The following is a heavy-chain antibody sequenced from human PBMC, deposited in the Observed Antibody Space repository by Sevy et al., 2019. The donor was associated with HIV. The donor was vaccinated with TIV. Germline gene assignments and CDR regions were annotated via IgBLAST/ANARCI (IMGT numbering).Heavy chain of an antibody. Sequence: GGSLRLSCAASGFTFSTYSMNWVRQAPGKGLEWVSYITGRSSSIYYADSVRGRFTISRDNAKNLLFLQMKSLGAEDTAVYYCARERDGYNYGLDYWGQGTLVTVSS. J-gene: IGHJ4*02. D-gene: IGHD5-12*01. CDR1: GFTFSTYS. CDR2: ITGRSSSI. V-gene: IGHV3-48*01. CDR3: ARERDGYNYGLDY.